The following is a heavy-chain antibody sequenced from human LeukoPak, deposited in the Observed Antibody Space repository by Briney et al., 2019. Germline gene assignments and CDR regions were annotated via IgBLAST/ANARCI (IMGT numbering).Heavy chain of an antibody. D-gene: IGHD3-10*01. J-gene: IGHJ4*02. CDR1: GFTFSNYA. CDR3: AKLPQPQQVGELLVDC. Sequence: GGSLRVSCAASGFTFSNYAMSWVRQAPGKGLEWVSAVSRGGANTYYADSVKGRFTISRDNSKNTLFLQLDSLSAEDTALYYCAKLPQPQQVGELLVDCWGQGTLVTVSS. CDR2: VSRGGANT. V-gene: IGHV3-23*01.